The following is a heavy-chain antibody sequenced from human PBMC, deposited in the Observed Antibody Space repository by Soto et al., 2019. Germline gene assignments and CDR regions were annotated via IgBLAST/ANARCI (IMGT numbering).Heavy chain of an antibody. CDR1: GISLSTSGVG. D-gene: IGHD1-1*01. Sequence: QITLKGSGPTLVKPTQTLTLTCTLSGISLSTSGVGLGWIRQTPGKALEWLALVYWNDDKHYSPSLKSRLTITKDTSKNQAILTMTNMDPVDTATYCWARGLATLPVFAFDIWGQGTVVTVSS. V-gene: IGHV2-5*01. CDR2: VYWNDDK. CDR3: ARGLATLPVFAFDI. J-gene: IGHJ3*02.